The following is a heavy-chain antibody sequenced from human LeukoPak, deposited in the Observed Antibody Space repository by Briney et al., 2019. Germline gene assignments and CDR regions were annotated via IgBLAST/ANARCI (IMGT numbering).Heavy chain of an antibody. CDR2: ISYDGSNK. Sequence: PGGSLRLSCAASGFTFSSYAMHWVRQAPGKGLEWVAVISYDGSNKYYADSVKGRFTISRDNSKNTLYLQMNSLRAEDTAVYCCARAWWELRAQTDTLPDYWGQGTLVTVSS. CDR1: GFTFSSYA. V-gene: IGHV3-30*04. D-gene: IGHD1-26*01. CDR3: ARAWWELRAQTDTLPDY. J-gene: IGHJ4*02.